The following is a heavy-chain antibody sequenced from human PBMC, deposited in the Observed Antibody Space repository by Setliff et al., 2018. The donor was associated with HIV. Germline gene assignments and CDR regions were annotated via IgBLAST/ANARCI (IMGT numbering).Heavy chain of an antibody. CDR2: IYYSGST. D-gene: IGHD6-19*01. V-gene: IGHV4-39*07. Sequence: SETLSLTCTVSGGSISSSSYYWGWIRQPPGKGLEWIGSIYYSGSTYYNPSLKSRVTISVDTSKNQFSPKLSSVTAADTAVYYCATEDGWAFDYWGQGTLVTVSS. CDR1: GGSISSSSYY. J-gene: IGHJ4*02. CDR3: ATEDGWAFDY.